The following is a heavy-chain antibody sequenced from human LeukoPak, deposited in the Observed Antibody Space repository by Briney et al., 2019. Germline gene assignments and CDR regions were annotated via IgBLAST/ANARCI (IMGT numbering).Heavy chain of an antibody. D-gene: IGHD5-18*01. CDR3: ARVQDTAMAYYYYYMDV. Sequence: GGSLRLSCAASGFTFSSYAMSWVRQAPGKGLEWVSYISSSGSTIYYADSVKGRFTISRDNAKNSLYLQMNSLRAEDTAVYYCARVQDTAMAYYYYYMDVWGKGTTVTVSS. CDR1: GFTFSSYA. CDR2: ISSSGSTI. V-gene: IGHV3-48*04. J-gene: IGHJ6*03.